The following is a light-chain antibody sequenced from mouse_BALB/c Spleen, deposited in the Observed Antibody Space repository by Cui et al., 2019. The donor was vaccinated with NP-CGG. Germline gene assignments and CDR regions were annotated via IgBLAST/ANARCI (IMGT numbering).Light chain of an antibody. J-gene: IGLJ1*01. CDR3: ALWYSNHWV. CDR2: GTN. Sequence: QAVVTQELALTTSPGETVTLTCRSSTCAVTTSNYANWVQEKPDHLFPGLIGGTNNRAPGVPARFSGSLIGDKAALTITGAQTEDEAIYFCALWYSNHWVFGGGTKLTVL. V-gene: IGLV1*01. CDR1: TCAVTTSNY.